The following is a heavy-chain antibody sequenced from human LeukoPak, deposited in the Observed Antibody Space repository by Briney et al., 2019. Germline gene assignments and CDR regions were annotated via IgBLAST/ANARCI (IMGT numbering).Heavy chain of an antibody. CDR3: ARVDTAMGVFDY. CDR2: IYTSGST. J-gene: IGHJ4*02. Sequence: SETLSLTCTVSGGSISSYYWSWIRQPAGKGLEWIGRIYTSGSTNYNPSRKSQVTMSVDTSKNQFSLKLSSVTAADTAVYYCARVDTAMGVFDYWGQGTLVTVSS. D-gene: IGHD5-18*01. V-gene: IGHV4-4*07. CDR1: GGSISSYY.